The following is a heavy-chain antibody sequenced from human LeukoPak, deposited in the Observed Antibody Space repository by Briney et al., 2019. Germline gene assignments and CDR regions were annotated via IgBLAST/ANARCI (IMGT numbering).Heavy chain of an antibody. CDR3: ARVPSPRSGYYYFDY. Sequence: GASVKVSCKASGGTFSSYAISWVRQAPGQELEWMGGIIPIFGTANYAQKFQGRVTITADESTSTAYMELSSLRSEDTAVYYCARVPSPRSGYYYFDYWGQGTLVTVSS. D-gene: IGHD3-22*01. J-gene: IGHJ4*02. CDR1: GGTFSSYA. V-gene: IGHV1-69*13. CDR2: IIPIFGTA.